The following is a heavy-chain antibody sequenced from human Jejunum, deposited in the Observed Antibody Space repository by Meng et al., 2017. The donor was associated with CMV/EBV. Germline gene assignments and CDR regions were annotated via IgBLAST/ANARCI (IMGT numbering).Heavy chain of an antibody. V-gene: IGHV7-4-1*02. Sequence: QVQVVQSGSELKKPGASVKVSCKAAGYTFSTYTINWVRQAHGRGLEWMGWISTNTGTPTYTQGFTGRFVFSLDTSVSTACLQISSLKAEDTAVYYCARGGNFDPWGQGTLVTVSS. J-gene: IGHJ5*02. D-gene: IGHD2/OR15-2a*01. CDR2: ISTNTGTP. CDR3: ARGGNFDP. CDR1: GYTFSTYT.